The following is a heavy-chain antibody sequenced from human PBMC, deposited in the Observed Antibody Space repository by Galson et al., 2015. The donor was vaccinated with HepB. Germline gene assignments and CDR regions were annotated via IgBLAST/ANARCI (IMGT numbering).Heavy chain of an antibody. V-gene: IGHV3-30-3*01. CDR1: GFSFSNYA. Sequence: SLRLSCAASGFSFSNYAIHWVRQAPGKGLEWVALISSDGNNKYYRESVKGRFTISRDYSENTVFLQMNSLRVEETAVYYCVRDDFKDPSLFDFWGQGTLVTVSS. J-gene: IGHJ4*02. D-gene: IGHD2-21*02. CDR3: VRDDFKDPSLFDF. CDR2: ISSDGNNK.